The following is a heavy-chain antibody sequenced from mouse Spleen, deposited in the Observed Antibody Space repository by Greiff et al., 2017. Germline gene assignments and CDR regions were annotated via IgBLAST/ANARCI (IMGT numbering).Heavy chain of an antibody. CDR3: ARPIYYGNYVWFAY. D-gene: IGHD2-1*01. J-gene: IGHJ3*01. CDR2: ISSGGGNT. CDR1: GFTFSSYA. Sequence: EVQGVESGGGLVKPGGSLKLSCAASGFTFSSYAMSWVRQTPEKRLEWVATISSGGGNTYYPDSVKGRFTISRDNAKNTLYLQMSSLKSEDTAMYYCARPIYYGNYVWFAYWGQGTLVTVSA. V-gene: IGHV5-9-3*01.